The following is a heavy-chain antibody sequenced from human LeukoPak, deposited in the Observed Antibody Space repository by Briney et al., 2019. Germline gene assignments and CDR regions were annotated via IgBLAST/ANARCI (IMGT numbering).Heavy chain of an antibody. CDR2: IWYDGSNK. CDR3: ATTASRGPQSAEYFQY. Sequence: PGGSLRLSCAASGFTFSNYGMHWGRQAPGKGLEWVAVIWYDGSNKYCSDSVKGRFSISRDNSKNTLYLQMNSLRVEDPAVYYCATTASRGPQSAEYFQYWGQGTLVTVSS. CDR1: GFTFSNYG. J-gene: IGHJ1*01. V-gene: IGHV3-33*01.